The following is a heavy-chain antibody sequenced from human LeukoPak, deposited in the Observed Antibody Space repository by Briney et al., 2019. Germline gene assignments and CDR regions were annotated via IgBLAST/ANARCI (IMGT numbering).Heavy chain of an antibody. CDR2: IYYSGST. Sequence: PSETLSLTCTVSGGSISSSSYYWGWIRQPPGKGLEWIGSIYYSGSTYYNPSLKSRVTISVDTSKNQFSLKLSSVTAADTAVYYCARGYYYDSSGYYESRQYFQHWGQGTLVTVSS. CDR1: GGSISSSSYY. D-gene: IGHD3-22*01. CDR3: ARGYYYDSSGYYESRQYFQH. J-gene: IGHJ1*01. V-gene: IGHV4-39*07.